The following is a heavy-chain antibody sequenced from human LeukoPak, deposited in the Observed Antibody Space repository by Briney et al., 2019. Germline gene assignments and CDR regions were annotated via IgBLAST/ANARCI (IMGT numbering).Heavy chain of an antibody. D-gene: IGHD3-22*01. J-gene: IGHJ4*02. V-gene: IGHV4-39*07. CDR1: GDSISSSSYY. CDR2: IFYSGDT. Sequence: SETLSLTCSVSGDSISSSSYYWGWIRQPPGKGLEWIGTIFYSGDTYYNPSLKSRITISVDTSKNQFSLKLSSVTAADTAVYYCARVLTMIVVVIPPFDYWGQGTLVTVSS. CDR3: ARVLTMIVVVIPPFDY.